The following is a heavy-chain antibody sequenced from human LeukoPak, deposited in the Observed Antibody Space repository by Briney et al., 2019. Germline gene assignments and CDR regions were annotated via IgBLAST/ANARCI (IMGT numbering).Heavy chain of an antibody. J-gene: IGHJ3*02. CDR2: ISSSGST. CDR3: ARGPYSYDSSGAFDI. CDR1: GDSISSGDYY. D-gene: IGHD3-22*01. V-gene: IGHV4-61*02. Sequence: SETLSLTCTVSGDSISSGDYYWSWIRQPAGKGLEWIGRISSSGSTNYNPSLKSRVTIPVDTSKNQFSLKLSSVTAADTAVYFCARGPYSYDSSGAFDIWGQGTMATVSS.